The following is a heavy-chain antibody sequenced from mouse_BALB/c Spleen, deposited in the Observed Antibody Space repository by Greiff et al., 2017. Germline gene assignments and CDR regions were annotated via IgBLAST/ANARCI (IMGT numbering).Heavy chain of an antibody. CDR2: ISDGGSYT. Sequence: DVHLVESGGGLVKPGGSLKLSCAASGFTFSDYYMYWVRQTPEKRLEWVATISDGGSYTYYPDSVKGRFTISRDNAKNNLYLQMSSLKSEDTAMYYCARSYYRYDEDGSWFAYWGQGTLVTVSA. J-gene: IGHJ3*01. CDR3: ARSYYRYDEDGSWFAY. CDR1: GFTFSDYY. D-gene: IGHD2-14*01. V-gene: IGHV5-4*02.